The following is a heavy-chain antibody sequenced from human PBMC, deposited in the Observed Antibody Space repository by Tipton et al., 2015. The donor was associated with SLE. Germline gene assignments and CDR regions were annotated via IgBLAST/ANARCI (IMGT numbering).Heavy chain of an antibody. V-gene: IGHV4-39*01. Sequence: LRLSCHVAEGPIRNSPYYWAWIRQTRGKRLEWIGSVFDTGYTAYNPSLEGRVSLSVDTSNNEFSLKLSSVTAADTAVYFCARQDLGRAATLTFDIWGLGTLVTVSS. D-gene: IGHD6-25*01. CDR3: ARQDLGRAATLTFDI. CDR1: EGPIRNSPYY. CDR2: VFDTGYT. J-gene: IGHJ4*02.